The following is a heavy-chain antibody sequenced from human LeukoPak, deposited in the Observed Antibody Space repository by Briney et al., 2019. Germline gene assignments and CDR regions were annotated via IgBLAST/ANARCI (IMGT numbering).Heavy chain of an antibody. CDR1: GYTFTNYH. CDR3: ARTTSLTASGYDY. J-gene: IGHJ4*02. CDR2: INTNTGDR. D-gene: IGHD4-17*01. V-gene: IGHV1-8*03. Sequence: ASVEVSCKASGYTFTNYHIKWVRQAPGQGLEWMGWINTNTGDRGYAQKFQGRVSITSDTSISTAYMELGSARSEDTAVYCCARTTSLTASGYDYWGQGTLVTVSS.